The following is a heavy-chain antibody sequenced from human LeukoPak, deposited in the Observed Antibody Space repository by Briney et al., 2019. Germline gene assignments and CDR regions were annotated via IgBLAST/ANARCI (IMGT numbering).Heavy chain of an antibody. CDR3: AKDRIGLRYFAPGWFDP. CDR1: GFTFDDYT. V-gene: IGHV3-43*01. Sequence: GGSLRLSCAASGFTFDDYTMHWVRQAPGKGLEWVSLISWDGGSTYYADSVKGRFTISRDNSKNSLYLQMNSLRTEDTAVYYCAKDRIGLRYFAPGWFDPWGQGTLVTVSS. J-gene: IGHJ5*02. CDR2: ISWDGGST. D-gene: IGHD3-9*01.